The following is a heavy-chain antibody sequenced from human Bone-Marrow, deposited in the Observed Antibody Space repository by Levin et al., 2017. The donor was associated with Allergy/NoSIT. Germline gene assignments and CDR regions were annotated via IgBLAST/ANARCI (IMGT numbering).Heavy chain of an antibody. CDR3: AGSVIGSFASPFDY. CDR1: GFTVSSNY. Sequence: GGSLRLSCAASGFTVSSNYMSWVRQAPGKGLEWVSVIYSGGSTYYADSVKGRFTISRDNSKNTLYLQMNSLRAEDTAVYYCAGSVIGSFASPFDYWGQGTLVTVSS. V-gene: IGHV3-53*01. CDR2: IYSGGST. J-gene: IGHJ4*02. D-gene: IGHD1-26*01.